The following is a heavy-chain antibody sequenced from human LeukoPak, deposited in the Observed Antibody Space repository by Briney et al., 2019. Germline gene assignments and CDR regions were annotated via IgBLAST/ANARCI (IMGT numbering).Heavy chain of an antibody. D-gene: IGHD1-26*01. V-gene: IGHV1-8*01. CDR3: ARVVGWLDP. J-gene: IGHJ5*02. Sequence: ASVKVSCKASGYTFTSHEINWVRQATGQGLEWMGWMNPHSGNSGYAQKFQGRVTMTTNNSISTAYMELSSLRSDDTAVYYCARVVGWLDPWGQGTLVTVSS. CDR2: MNPHSGNS. CDR1: GYTFTSHE.